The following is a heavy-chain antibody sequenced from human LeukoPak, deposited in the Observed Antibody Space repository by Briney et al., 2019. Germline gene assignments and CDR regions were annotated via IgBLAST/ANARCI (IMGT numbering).Heavy chain of an antibody. CDR3: AKGGYTSYFDY. CDR1: GFTFSSYA. V-gene: IGHV3-23*01. Sequence: GGSLRLSCAASGFTFSSYAMTWVRQAPGKGLQWVSTIRASAGSTFYADSVEGRFTISRDNSKNTLYLQMNSLRADDTAVYYCAKGGYTSYFDYWGQGILVTVSS. J-gene: IGHJ4*02. D-gene: IGHD2-2*02. CDR2: IRASAGST.